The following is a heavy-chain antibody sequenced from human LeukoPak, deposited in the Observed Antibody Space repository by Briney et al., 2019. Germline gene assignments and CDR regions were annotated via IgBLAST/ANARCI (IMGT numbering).Heavy chain of an antibody. CDR1: GGSISSYY. J-gene: IGHJ4*02. D-gene: IGHD3/OR15-3a*01. CDR2: IYYSGST. Sequence: SETLSLTCTVSGGSISSYYWSWIRQPPGKGLEWIGYIYYSGSTNYNPSLKSRVTISVDTSKNQFSLKLSSVTATDTAMYYCARQTGSGLFTLPGGQGTLVTVSS. V-gene: IGHV4-59*08. CDR3: ARQTGSGLFTLP.